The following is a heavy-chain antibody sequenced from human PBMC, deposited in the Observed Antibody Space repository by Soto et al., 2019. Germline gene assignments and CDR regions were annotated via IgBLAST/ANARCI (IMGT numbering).Heavy chain of an antibody. CDR1: GGSISSGGYY. V-gene: IGHV4-31*03. Sequence: PSETLSLTCTVSGGSISSGGYYWSWIRQHPGKGLEWIGYIYYSGSTYYNPSLKSRVTISVDTSKNQFSLKLSSVTAADTAVYYCTRMNGDYDLNWFDPWGQGTLVTVSS. CDR3: TRMNGDYDLNWFDP. CDR2: IYYSGST. J-gene: IGHJ5*02. D-gene: IGHD4-17*01.